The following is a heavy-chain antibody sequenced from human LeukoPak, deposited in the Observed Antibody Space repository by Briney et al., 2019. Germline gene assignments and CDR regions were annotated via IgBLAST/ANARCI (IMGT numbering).Heavy chain of an antibody. CDR1: GFTFSSYA. Sequence: GGSLRLSCAASGFTFSSYAMSWVRQAPGKGLEWVSAISGSGGSTYYADSVKGRFTISRDNSKKTLYLQMNSLRAEDTAVYYCAKGYCSGGSCYPIDYWGQGTLVTVSS. V-gene: IGHV3-23*01. CDR2: ISGSGGST. J-gene: IGHJ4*02. CDR3: AKGYCSGGSCYPIDY. D-gene: IGHD2-15*01.